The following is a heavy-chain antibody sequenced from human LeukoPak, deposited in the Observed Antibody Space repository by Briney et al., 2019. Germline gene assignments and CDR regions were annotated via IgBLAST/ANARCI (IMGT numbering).Heavy chain of an antibody. CDR2: IYYSDST. Sequence: SETLSLTCTVSGGSISNYFWSWIRQPPGKGLECIGYIYYSDSTNYNPSLKSRVTVSVDTSKNQFSLKLSSVTAADTAVYYCARRGSGWYYFDYWGQGTLVTVSS. CDR1: GGSISNYF. CDR3: ARRGSGWYYFDY. V-gene: IGHV4-59*01. D-gene: IGHD6-19*01. J-gene: IGHJ4*02.